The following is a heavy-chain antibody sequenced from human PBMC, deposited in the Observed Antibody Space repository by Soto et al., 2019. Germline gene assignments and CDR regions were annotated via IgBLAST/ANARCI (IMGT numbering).Heavy chain of an antibody. D-gene: IGHD5-18*01. CDR2: IWYDGINK. Sequence: VQLVESGGGVVQPGRSLRLSCAASGFTFSSYGMHWVRQAPGKGLEWVAVIWYDGINKYYADSVKGRFTISRDNSKSTLYLQMNSLRAQDTAVYYCARGGYSYGPNWFDPWGQGTLVTVSS. CDR3: ARGGYSYGPNWFDP. J-gene: IGHJ5*02. V-gene: IGHV3-33*01. CDR1: GFTFSSYG.